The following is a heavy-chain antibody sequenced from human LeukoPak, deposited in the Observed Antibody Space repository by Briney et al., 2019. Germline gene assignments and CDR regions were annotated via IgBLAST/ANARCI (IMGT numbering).Heavy chain of an antibody. Sequence: SETLSLTCAVYGGPFSGYYWSWIRQPPGKGLEWIGEINHSGSTNYNPSLKSRVTISVDTSKNQFSLKLSSVTAADTAVYYCARGQGDYWGQGTPVTVSS. CDR2: INHSGST. V-gene: IGHV4-34*01. CDR3: ARGQGDY. CDR1: GGPFSGYY. J-gene: IGHJ4*02.